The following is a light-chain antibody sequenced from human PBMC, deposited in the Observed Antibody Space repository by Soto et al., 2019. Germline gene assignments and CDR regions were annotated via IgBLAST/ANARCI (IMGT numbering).Light chain of an antibody. V-gene: IGKV3-20*01. CDR2: GAS. CDR3: QQYGSSPLT. Sequence: EIVFTQSPGSVSLSQGERAPLSCRASQSFNSIYLAWYQQKPGQAPRLLIYGASSRATGIPDRFSGSGSGTDFTLTISRLGPEDFAVYYCQQYGSSPLTFGGGTKVDIK. CDR1: QSFNSIY. J-gene: IGKJ4*01.